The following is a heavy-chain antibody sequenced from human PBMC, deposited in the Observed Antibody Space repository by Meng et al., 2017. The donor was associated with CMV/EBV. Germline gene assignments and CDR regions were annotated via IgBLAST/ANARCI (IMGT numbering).Heavy chain of an antibody. CDR3: ARDPLKRSKDYAQGYYYYYGMDV. CDR1: GGTFSSYA. Sequence: SVKVSCKASGGTFSSYAISWVRQAAGQGLEWMGGIIPIFGTANYAQKFQGRVTITTDESTSTAYMELSSLRSEDTAVYYCARDPLKRSKDYAQGYYYYYGMDVWGQGTTVTVSS. V-gene: IGHV1-69*05. J-gene: IGHJ6*02. D-gene: IGHD4-17*01. CDR2: IIPIFGTA.